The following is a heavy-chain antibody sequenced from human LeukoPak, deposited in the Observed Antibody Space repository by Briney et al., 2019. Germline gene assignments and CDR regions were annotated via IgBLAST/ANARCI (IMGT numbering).Heavy chain of an antibody. CDR1: GFTFDDYA. V-gene: IGHV3-9*03. CDR3: AKDSTQYQRGDFDY. J-gene: IGHJ4*02. CDR2: ISWNSGSI. Sequence: GRSLRLSCAASGFTFDDYAMHWVRQAPGKGLEWVSGISWNSGSIGYADSVKGRFTISRDNAKNSLYLQMNSLRAEDMALYYCAKDSTQYQRGDFDYWGQGTLVTVSS. D-gene: IGHD2-2*01.